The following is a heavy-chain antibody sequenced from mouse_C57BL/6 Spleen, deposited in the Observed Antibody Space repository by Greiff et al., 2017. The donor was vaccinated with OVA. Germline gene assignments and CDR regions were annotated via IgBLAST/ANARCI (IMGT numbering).Heavy chain of an antibody. J-gene: IGHJ2*01. D-gene: IGHD1-1*01. CDR3: AGDYGPYYFDY. CDR1: GYAFSSSW. CDR2: IYPGDGDT. Sequence: QVQLKESGPELVKPGASVKISCKASGYAFSSSWMNWVKQRPGKGLEWIGRIYPGDGDTNYNGKFKGKATLTADKSSSTAYMQLSSLTSEDSAVYFCAGDYGPYYFDYWGQGTTLTVSS. V-gene: IGHV1-82*01.